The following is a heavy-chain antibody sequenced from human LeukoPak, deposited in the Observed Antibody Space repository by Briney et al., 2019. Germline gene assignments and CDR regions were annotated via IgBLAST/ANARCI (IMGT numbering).Heavy chain of an antibody. D-gene: IGHD6-13*01. CDR3: ARGGIAAAGNLP. CDR2: IYYSGST. Sequence: SETLSLTCTVSGGSISSGDYYWSWIRQPPGKGLEWIGYIYYSGSTYYNPSLKSRVIISVDTSKNQFSLKLSSVTAADTAVYYCARGGIAAAGNLPWGQGTLVTVSS. V-gene: IGHV4-30-4*08. CDR1: GGSISSGDYY. J-gene: IGHJ5*02.